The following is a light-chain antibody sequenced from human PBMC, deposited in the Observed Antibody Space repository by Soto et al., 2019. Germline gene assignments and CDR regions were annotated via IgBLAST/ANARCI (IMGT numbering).Light chain of an antibody. CDR3: QQYNTYLST. Sequence: DIQMTQSPSTLSASVGDRVVITCRASQMIGGWLAWYQQKPGKAPKLLIYKASTLESGVPSRFSGSGSGTKFTLTISSLQPDDFATYYCQQYNTYLSTFGQGTKLELK. J-gene: IGKJ2*01. CDR2: KAS. CDR1: QMIGGW. V-gene: IGKV1-5*03.